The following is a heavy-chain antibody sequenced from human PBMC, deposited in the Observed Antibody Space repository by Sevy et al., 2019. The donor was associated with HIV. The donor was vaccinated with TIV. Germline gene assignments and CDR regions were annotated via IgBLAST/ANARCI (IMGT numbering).Heavy chain of an antibody. V-gene: IGHV3-48*02. Sequence: GGSLRLSCAASGFTFSSYSMNWVRQAPGKGLEWVSYISSSSSTIYYADSVKGRFTISRDNAKNSLYLQMNSLRDEDTAVYYCASESKWAVVTDFDYWGQGTLVTVSS. CDR3: ASESKWAVVTDFDY. J-gene: IGHJ4*02. CDR1: GFTFSSYS. D-gene: IGHD2-15*01. CDR2: ISSSSSTI.